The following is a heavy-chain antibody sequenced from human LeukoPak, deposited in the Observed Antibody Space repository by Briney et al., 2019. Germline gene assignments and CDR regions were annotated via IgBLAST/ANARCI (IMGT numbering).Heavy chain of an antibody. CDR1: GGSITGSF. CDR3: ARDSRVGTTLYLVS. D-gene: IGHD1-26*01. J-gene: IGHJ4*02. V-gene: IGHV4-4*07. CDR2: VYSSGST. Sequence: PSETLSLTCTVSGGSITGSFWSWVRQPAGQGLEYIGRVYSSGSTHYNPSLKSRVTVSVDTSKNQFPLRLTSVTAADTAVYYCARDSRVGTTLYLVSWGQGTQVTVSS.